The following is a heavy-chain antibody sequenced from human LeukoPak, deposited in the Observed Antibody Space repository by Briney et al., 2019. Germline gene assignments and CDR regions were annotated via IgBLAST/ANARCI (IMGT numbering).Heavy chain of an antibody. CDR1: GGSISSYY. Sequence: PSETLSLTCTVSGGSISSYYWSWIRQPPGKGLEWVGYIYYSGSANYNPSLKSRVTISVDTSKNQFSLKLSSVTAADTAVYYCARSSLGMGSSYYFDYWGQGTLATVSS. J-gene: IGHJ4*02. CDR2: IYYSGSA. D-gene: IGHD6-6*01. CDR3: ARSSLGMGSSYYFDY. V-gene: IGHV4-59*01.